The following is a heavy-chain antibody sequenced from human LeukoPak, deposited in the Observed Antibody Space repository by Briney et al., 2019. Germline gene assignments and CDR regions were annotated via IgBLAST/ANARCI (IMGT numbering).Heavy chain of an antibody. CDR2: IGVAANT. Sequence: GGSLRLSCAASGFTFSSYDMHWVRQATGKGLEWVSAIGVAANTFYSGSVKGRFTISRENAKNSLYLLMTSLRAEDTAVYYCTRQNTPHGNFDYWGQGILVTVSS. V-gene: IGHV3-13*01. J-gene: IGHJ4*02. CDR1: GFTFSSYD. CDR3: TRQNTPHGNFDY. D-gene: IGHD1-26*01.